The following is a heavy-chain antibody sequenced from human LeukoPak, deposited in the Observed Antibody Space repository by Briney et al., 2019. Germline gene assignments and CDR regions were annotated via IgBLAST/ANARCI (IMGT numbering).Heavy chain of an antibody. CDR2: INPNSGDT. CDR3: ARLASPWAPGGEPY. CDR1: GYTFTGYY. D-gene: IGHD2-21*01. V-gene: IGHV1-2*02. Sequence: ASLKVSCKASGYTFTGYYVHWVRQAPGQGPEWMGWINPNSGDTNYAQKFQGRVTMTRDTSIRTAYMELSSLRSDDTAVYYCARLASPWAPGGEPYWGQGTLVTV. J-gene: IGHJ4*02.